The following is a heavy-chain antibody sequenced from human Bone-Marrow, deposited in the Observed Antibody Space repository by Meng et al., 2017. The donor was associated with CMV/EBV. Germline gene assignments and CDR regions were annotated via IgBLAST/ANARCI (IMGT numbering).Heavy chain of an antibody. D-gene: IGHD5/OR15-5a*01. Sequence: GESLKISCAASGFTFSSYGMSWVRQAPGKGLEWVSTISGSGDTTYYADSVKGRFTISRDNSKNTLYLQMNSLRAEDTAVYYCARVRGSVRGVYYYYGMDVWGQGTTVTVSS. J-gene: IGHJ6*02. CDR2: ISGSGDTT. CDR3: ARVRGSVRGVYYYYGMDV. CDR1: GFTFSSYG. V-gene: IGHV3-23*01.